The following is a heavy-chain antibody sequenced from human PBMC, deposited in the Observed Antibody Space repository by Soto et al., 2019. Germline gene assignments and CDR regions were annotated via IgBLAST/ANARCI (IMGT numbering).Heavy chain of an antibody. J-gene: IGHJ6*02. Sequence: SETLSLTCTVSGGSISSSSYYWGWIRQPPGKGLEWIGSIYYSGSTYYNPSLKSRVTISVDTSKNQFSLKLSSVTAADTAVYYCASPDSTIAARPDYYYYGMDVWGQGTTVTVSS. V-gene: IGHV4-39*01. CDR2: IYYSGST. CDR1: GGSISSSSYY. D-gene: IGHD6-6*01. CDR3: ASPDSTIAARPDYYYYGMDV.